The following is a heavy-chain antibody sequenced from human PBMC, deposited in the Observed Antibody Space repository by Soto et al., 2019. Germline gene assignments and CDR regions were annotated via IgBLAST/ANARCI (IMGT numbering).Heavy chain of an antibody. CDR3: TRANWYSEY. J-gene: IGHJ4*02. V-gene: IGHV4-59*11. CDR1: GGSISNHY. D-gene: IGHD7-27*01. Sequence: QVQLQESGPGLVKPSETLSLTCSVSGGSISNHYWSWIRQPPGKGLEWIGYIYYNGNTNYNPSLKRRVTMSVDTSRNQISLKLTTVTAADMAVYYCTRANWYSEYWGQGTLVTVSS. CDR2: IYYNGNT.